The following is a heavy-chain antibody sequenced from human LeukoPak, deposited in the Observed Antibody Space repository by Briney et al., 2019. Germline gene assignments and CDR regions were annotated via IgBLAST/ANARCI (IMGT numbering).Heavy chain of an antibody. CDR2: IKEAGSEK. V-gene: IGHV3-7*04. D-gene: IGHD6-13*01. Sequence: GGSLRLSCAASGFTFSNYWMSWVRQAPGKGLEFMANIKEAGSEKYYVDSVKGRFTISRDNDKNLVHLQMNSLRAEDTVVYYCARGGGMRSWYDFDYWGQGTLVTVSS. J-gene: IGHJ4*02. CDR1: GFTFSNYW. CDR3: ARGGGMRSWYDFDY.